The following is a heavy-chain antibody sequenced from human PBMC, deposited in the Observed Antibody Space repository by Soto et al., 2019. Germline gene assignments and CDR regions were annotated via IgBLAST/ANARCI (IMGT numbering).Heavy chain of an antibody. CDR1: GGSISSGGYS. J-gene: IGHJ4*02. CDR2: IYHSGST. CDR3: AKAGVVGATALDY. D-gene: IGHD1-26*01. Sequence: SETLSLPCAVSGGSISSGGYSWCCLRQPPGKGLEWIGYIYHSGSTYYNPSLKSRVTISVDRSKNQFSLKLSSVTAADLAVYYCAKAGVVGATALDYWVQGTLVTVSS. V-gene: IGHV4-30-2*01.